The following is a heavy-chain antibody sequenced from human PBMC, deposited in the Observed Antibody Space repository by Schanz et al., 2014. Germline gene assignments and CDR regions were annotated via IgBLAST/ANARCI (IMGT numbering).Heavy chain of an antibody. J-gene: IGHJ4*02. CDR2: ISGSGGST. D-gene: IGHD5-12*01. V-gene: IGHV3-23*01. CDR3: ARDRPSGYALDF. CDR1: GFTFRNYA. Sequence: VQLLESGGGLVQPGGSLKLSCSASGFTFRNYALSWVRQAPGKGLAWVSAISGSGGSTYYADSVKGRFTISRDNSNHTLYVQMNSLRAEDTAVYYCARDRPSGYALDFWGQGTLVTVSS.